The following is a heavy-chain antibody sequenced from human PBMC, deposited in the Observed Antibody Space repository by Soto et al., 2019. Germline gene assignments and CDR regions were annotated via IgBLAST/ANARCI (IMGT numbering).Heavy chain of an antibody. CDR1: GGSISSYY. CDR2: IYYSGST. V-gene: IGHV4-59*01. J-gene: IGHJ5*02. CDR3: ARGGGFTYYYDSSGYYP. Sequence: PSETLSLTCTVSGGSISSYYWSWIRQPPGKGLEWIGYIYYSGSTNYNPSLKSRVTISVDTSKNQFSLKLSSVTAADTAVYYCARGGGFTYYYDSSGYYPWGQGTLVTVSS. D-gene: IGHD3-22*01.